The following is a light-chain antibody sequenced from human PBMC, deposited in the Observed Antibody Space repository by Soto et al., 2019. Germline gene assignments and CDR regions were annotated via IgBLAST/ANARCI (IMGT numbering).Light chain of an antibody. J-gene: IGLJ3*02. CDR2: TNN. CDR1: DSNVGSTA. V-gene: IGLV1-40*01. Sequence: QSVLTQPPSASGAPGQRVTISCSGSDSNVGSTAVNWYQQVPGTAPKLLIYTNNNRPSGVPDRFSGSKSGTSASLAITGLLAEDEADYYCQSYDSSLSGWVFGGGTKVTVL. CDR3: QSYDSSLSGWV.